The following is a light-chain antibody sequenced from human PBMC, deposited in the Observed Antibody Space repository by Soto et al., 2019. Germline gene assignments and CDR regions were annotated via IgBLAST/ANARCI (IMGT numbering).Light chain of an antibody. V-gene: IGKV3-20*01. Sequence: EIVLTQSPGTLSLSSGERATLSCRASQSVSSSYFAWYQQKPGQAPRLLIYGASSRATGIPDRFSGSGSGTDFTLTIVSLEPEDVAVYYCQQYGSSPRTFGQGTKVDIK. CDR3: QQYGSSPRT. CDR2: GAS. CDR1: QSVSSSY. J-gene: IGKJ1*01.